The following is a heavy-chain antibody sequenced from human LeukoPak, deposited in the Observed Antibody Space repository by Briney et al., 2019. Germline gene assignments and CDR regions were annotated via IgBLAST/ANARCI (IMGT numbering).Heavy chain of an antibody. V-gene: IGHV1-2*02. CDR3: AKEPDYGDYFDY. CDR1: GYTFTGYY. CDR2: INPNSGGT. Sequence: ASVKVSCKASGYTFTGYYMHWVRQAPGQGLEWMGWINPNSGGTNYAQKFQGRFTISRDNSKNTLYLQMNSLRAEDTAVYYCAKEPDYGDYFDYWGQGTLVTVSS. J-gene: IGHJ4*02. D-gene: IGHD4-17*01.